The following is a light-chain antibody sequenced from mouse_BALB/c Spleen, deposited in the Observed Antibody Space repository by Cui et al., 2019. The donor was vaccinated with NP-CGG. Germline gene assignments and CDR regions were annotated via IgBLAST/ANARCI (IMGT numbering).Light chain of an antibody. CDR1: TGAVTTSNY. Sequence: QAVVTQESAPTTSPGEIVTLTCRSSTGAVTTSNYANWVQEKPDHLFTGLIGGTNNRAPGVPARFSGSLIGDKAALIITGAQTEDEAIYFCALWYSNHWVFGGGTKLIVL. CDR3: ALWYSNHWV. CDR2: GTN. V-gene: IGLV1*01. J-gene: IGLJ1*01.